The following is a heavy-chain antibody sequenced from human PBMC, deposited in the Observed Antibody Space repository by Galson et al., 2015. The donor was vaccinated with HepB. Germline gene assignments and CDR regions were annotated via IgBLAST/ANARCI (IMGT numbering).Heavy chain of an antibody. CDR3: ARLRVPSSGWYPDY. Sequence: QSGAEVKKPGESLRISCKGPGYSFTSYWISWVRQMPGKGLEWMGIIYPGDSDTRYSPSFQGQVTISADKSISTAYLQWSSLKASDTAMYYCARLRVPSSGWYPDYWGREPWSPSPQ. CDR1: GYSFTSYW. CDR2: IYPGDSDT. V-gene: IGHV5-51*01. D-gene: IGHD6-19*01. J-gene: IGHJ4*02.